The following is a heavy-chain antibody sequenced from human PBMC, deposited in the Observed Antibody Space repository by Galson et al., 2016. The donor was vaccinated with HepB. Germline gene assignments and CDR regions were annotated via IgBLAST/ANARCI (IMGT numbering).Heavy chain of an antibody. CDR3: ARAAVVPGARMVFDP. J-gene: IGHJ5*02. D-gene: IGHD2-2*01. Sequence: SETLSLTCTVSGASINDSTWWTWVRQAPGRGLEWIGEIYHTGTSNNNPFLSSRFTLSIDTSKNQFSLNLTPATAADTAFYYCARAAVVPGARMVFDPWGQGTLVTVSS. V-gene: IGHV4-4*02. CDR1: GASINDSTW. CDR2: IYHTGTS.